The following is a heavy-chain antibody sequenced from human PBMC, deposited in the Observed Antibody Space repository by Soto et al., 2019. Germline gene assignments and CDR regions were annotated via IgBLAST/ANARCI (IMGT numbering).Heavy chain of an antibody. D-gene: IGHD4-4*01. CDR2: ISWHSSST. J-gene: IGHJ4*02. CDR1: GFTFDEYP. V-gene: IGHV3-9*01. Sequence: EVQLVESGGGLVQPGRSLRLSCAASGFTFDEYPMHWVRQVPGKGLEWVSGISWHSSSTGYADSVKGRFTISRDNDKIPLYLHMDSLRSEDTALYYCAKAGTGGGDDYSEGGFLDSWGQGTLVTVSS. CDR3: AKAGTGGGDDYSEGGFLDS.